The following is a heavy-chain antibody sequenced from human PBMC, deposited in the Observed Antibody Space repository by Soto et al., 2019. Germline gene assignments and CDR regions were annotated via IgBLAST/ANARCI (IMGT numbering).Heavy chain of an antibody. CDR2: ISGSGGST. J-gene: IGHJ4*02. CDR1: GFTFSSYA. D-gene: IGHD3-22*01. CDR3: AKDQRRGLVVVITVDY. Sequence: GGSLRLSCAASGFTFSSYAMSWVRQAPGKGLEWVSAISGSGGSTYYADSVKGRFTISRDNSKNTLYLQMNSLRAEDTAVYYCAKDQRRGLVVVITVDYWGQGTLVTVSS. V-gene: IGHV3-23*01.